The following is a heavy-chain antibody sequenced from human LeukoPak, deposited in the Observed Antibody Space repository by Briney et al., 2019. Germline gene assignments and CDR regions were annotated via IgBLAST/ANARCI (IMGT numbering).Heavy chain of an antibody. D-gene: IGHD5-18*01. Sequence: ISSSSTTIYYAASVKGRFTISRDNAKNSLYLQMNSLRAEDTAVYYCARGRLYSYGFSDYWGQGTLVTVSS. CDR2: ISSSSTTI. J-gene: IGHJ4*02. V-gene: IGHV3-48*01. CDR3: ARGRLYSYGFSDY.